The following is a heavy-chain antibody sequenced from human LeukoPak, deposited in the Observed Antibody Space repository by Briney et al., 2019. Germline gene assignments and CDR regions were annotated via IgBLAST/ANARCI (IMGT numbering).Heavy chain of an antibody. D-gene: IGHD3-22*01. Sequence: SETLSLTCTVSGGSISSYYCSWIRQPPGKGLEWIGYISYSGSTNYNPSLKSRVTLSVDTSKTQFSLKLSSVTAADTAVYYCTRGTGYYYYWGQGTLVTVSS. CDR3: TRGTGYYYY. CDR1: GGSISSYY. J-gene: IGHJ4*02. CDR2: ISYSGST. V-gene: IGHV4-59*01.